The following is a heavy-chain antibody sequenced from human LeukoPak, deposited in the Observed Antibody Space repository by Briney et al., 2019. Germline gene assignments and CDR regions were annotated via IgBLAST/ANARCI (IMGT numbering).Heavy chain of an antibody. D-gene: IGHD3-3*01. V-gene: IGHV4-59*08. CDR1: GGSISSYY. CDR3: ARGEPYYDFWSGQGAVNYFDY. J-gene: IGHJ4*02. Sequence: SETLSLTCTASGGSISSYYWSWIRQPPGKGLEWIGYIYYSGSTNYNPSLKSRVTISVDTSKNQFSLKLSSVTAADTAVYYCARGEPYYDFWSGQGAVNYFDYWGQGALVTVSS. CDR2: IYYSGST.